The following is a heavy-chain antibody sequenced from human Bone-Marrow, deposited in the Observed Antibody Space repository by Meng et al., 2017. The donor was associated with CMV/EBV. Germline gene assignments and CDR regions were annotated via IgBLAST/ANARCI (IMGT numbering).Heavy chain of an antibody. CDR3: TRNGGGLDV. D-gene: IGHD3-16*01. CDR1: GYTFTGYN. CDR2: INPNSGDT. Sequence: ASVKVSCKASGYTFTGYNIHWVRQAPGQGLEWMGWINPNSGDTKYAQRFEGRVTLTTDTSISTAYMVLSRLRSDDTAVYYCTRNGGGLDVWGQGTTVTVSS. V-gene: IGHV1-2*02. J-gene: IGHJ6*02.